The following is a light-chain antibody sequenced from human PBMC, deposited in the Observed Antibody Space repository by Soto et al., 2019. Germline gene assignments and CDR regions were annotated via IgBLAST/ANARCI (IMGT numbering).Light chain of an antibody. V-gene: IGKV1-5*01. J-gene: IGKJ1*01. CDR2: DAS. Sequence: DIQMTQSPSTLSASVGDRVTITCRASQSISYWLAWYQQKPGKAPKPLIYDASTLQSGVPSRFSGSGSGTEFTLTISSLQPDDFATYYCQQYHSYSWTFGQGTKVDIK. CDR3: QQYHSYSWT. CDR1: QSISYW.